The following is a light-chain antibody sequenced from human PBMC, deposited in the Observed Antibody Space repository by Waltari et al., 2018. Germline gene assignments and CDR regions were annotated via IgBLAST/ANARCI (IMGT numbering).Light chain of an antibody. V-gene: IGKV1-9*01. Sequence: DIQLTQSPSFLSASVGDRVTITCRASQGISSYLAWYQQKPGNAPKLLIYVASTLQSGVPSRFSGSGSGTEFTLTISSLQPEDFVTYYCQQLNSFGPGTKVDIK. CDR3: QQLNS. J-gene: IGKJ3*01. CDR2: VAS. CDR1: QGISSY.